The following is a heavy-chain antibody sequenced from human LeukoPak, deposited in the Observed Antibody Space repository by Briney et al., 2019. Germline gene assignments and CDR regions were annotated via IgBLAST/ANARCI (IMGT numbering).Heavy chain of an antibody. CDR1: GGSISSSSYY. CDR3: ARDEGGFSWRPRASWFDP. D-gene: IGHD3-10*01. CDR2: IYYSGST. Sequence: PSETLSLTCTVSGGSISSSSYYWGWIRQPPGKGLEWIGSIYYSGSTYYNPSLKSRVTISVDTSKNQFSLKLSSVTAADTAVYYCARDEGGFSWRPRASWFDPWGQGTLVTVSS. J-gene: IGHJ5*02. V-gene: IGHV4-39*07.